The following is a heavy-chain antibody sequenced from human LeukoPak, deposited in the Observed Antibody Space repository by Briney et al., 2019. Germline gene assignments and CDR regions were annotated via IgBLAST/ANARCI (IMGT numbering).Heavy chain of an antibody. CDR1: GYTFTSYD. Sequence: ASVKVSCKASGYTFTSYDINWVRQAPGQGLEWMGWMNPNSGNTGYAQKFQGRVTMTRNTSISTAYMELSSLRSEDTAVYYCARGLLRYFDWLLAGEDLFDYWGQGTLVTVSS. J-gene: IGHJ4*02. V-gene: IGHV1-8*01. CDR3: ARGLLRYFDWLLAGEDLFDY. CDR2: MNPNSGNT. D-gene: IGHD3-9*01.